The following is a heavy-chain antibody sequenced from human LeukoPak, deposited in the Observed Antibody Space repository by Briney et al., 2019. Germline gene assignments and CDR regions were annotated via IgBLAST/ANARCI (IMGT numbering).Heavy chain of an antibody. V-gene: IGHV1-46*01. CDR1: GYTFTSYY. J-gene: IGHJ4*02. D-gene: IGHD2-21*02. CDR3: AKDQLVVVTAIPNDY. CDR2: INPSGGST. Sequence: ASVKVSCKASGYTFTSYYMHWVRQAPGQGLEWMGIINPSGGSTSYAQKFQGRVTMTRDTSTSTVYMELSSLRSEDTAVYYCAKDQLVVVTAIPNDYWGQGTLVTVSS.